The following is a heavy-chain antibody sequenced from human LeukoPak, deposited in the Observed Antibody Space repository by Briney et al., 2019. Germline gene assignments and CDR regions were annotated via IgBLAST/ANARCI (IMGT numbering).Heavy chain of an antibody. J-gene: IGHJ3*02. CDR3: ASPMTLVLRGLAGIDAFNI. V-gene: IGHV4-30-2*01. D-gene: IGHD3-22*01. CDR1: GGYISSGGYY. CDR2: IQHSGGT. Sequence: SQTLSLTCTVSGGYISSGGYYWSWIRQPPGKGLEWIGHIQHSGGTYYSPSLRSRVTMSLDRSKNQFSLNLSSATAADTAVYYCASPMTLVLRGLAGIDAFNIWGQGTLVTVSS.